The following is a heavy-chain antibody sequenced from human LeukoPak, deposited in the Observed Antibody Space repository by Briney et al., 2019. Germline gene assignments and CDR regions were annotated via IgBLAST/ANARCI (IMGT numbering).Heavy chain of an antibody. Sequence: PSETLSLTCTVSGGSIRSYYWSWIRQPPGKGLEWIGYIYYSGSTNYNPSLKSRVTISVDTSKNQFSLKLSSVTAADTAVYYCAREGSGDFDYWGQGTLVTVSS. CDR2: IYYSGST. CDR3: AREGSGDFDY. CDR1: GGSIRSYY. J-gene: IGHJ4*02. D-gene: IGHD2-15*01. V-gene: IGHV4-59*01.